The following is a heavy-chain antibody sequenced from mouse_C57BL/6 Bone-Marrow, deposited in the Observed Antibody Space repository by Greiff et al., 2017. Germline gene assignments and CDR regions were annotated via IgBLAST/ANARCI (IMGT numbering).Heavy chain of an antibody. CDR3: ARGGAYYDYDGRRADY. CDR1: GYTFTSYG. V-gene: IGHV1-81*01. Sequence: QVQLQQSGAELARPGASVKLSCKASGYTFTSYGISWVKQRTGQGLEWIGEIYPRSGNTYYNEKFKGKATLTADKSSSTAYMELRSLTSEDSAVXFCARGGAYYDYDGRRADYWGQGTSVTVSS. CDR2: IYPRSGNT. J-gene: IGHJ4*01. D-gene: IGHD2-4*01.